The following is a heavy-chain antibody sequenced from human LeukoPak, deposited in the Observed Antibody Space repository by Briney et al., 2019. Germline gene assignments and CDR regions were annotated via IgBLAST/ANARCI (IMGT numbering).Heavy chain of an antibody. CDR2: IYYSGST. Sequence: SETLSLTCTVSGGSINSYYWSWIRQPPGKGLEWIGYIYYSGSTNYKPSLKSRVTMSVDTSKNQFSLKLSSVTAADTAVYYCARVSSSWYQDWYFDLWGRGTLVTVSS. CDR1: GGSINSYY. V-gene: IGHV4-59*12. CDR3: ARVSSSWYQDWYFDL. J-gene: IGHJ2*01. D-gene: IGHD6-13*01.